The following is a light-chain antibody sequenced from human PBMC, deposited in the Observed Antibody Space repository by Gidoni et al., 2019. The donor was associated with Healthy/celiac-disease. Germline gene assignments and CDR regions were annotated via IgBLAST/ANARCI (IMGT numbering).Light chain of an antibody. CDR3: QQSYSTPT. CDR2: AAS. Sequence: DIQMTQSPSSLSASVGDRVTITCRASQSISSYVNWYQQKPGKAPKLLIYAASSLQSGVPSRFSGSGSGTDFPLTISSLHPDDFATYYCQQSYSTPTFGPGTQVEIK. J-gene: IGKJ1*01. CDR1: QSISSY. V-gene: IGKV1-39*01.